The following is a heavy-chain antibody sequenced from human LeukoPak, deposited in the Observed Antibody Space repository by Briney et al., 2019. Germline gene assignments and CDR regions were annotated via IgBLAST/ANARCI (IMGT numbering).Heavy chain of an antibody. CDR1: GGSISSYY. CDR3: ARDHPPGGNPQDCYGMDV. J-gene: IGHJ6*02. CDR2: VYYSGST. Sequence: PSETLSLTCTVSGGSISSYYWSWIRQPPGKGLEWIGYVYYSGSTNYNPSLKSRVTISVDTSKNQFSLKLSSVTAADTAVYYCARDHPPGGNPQDCYGMDVWGQGTTVTVSS. D-gene: IGHD4-23*01. V-gene: IGHV4-59*01.